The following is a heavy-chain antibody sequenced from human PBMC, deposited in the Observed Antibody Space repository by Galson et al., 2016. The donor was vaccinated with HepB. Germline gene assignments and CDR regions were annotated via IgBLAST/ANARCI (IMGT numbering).Heavy chain of an antibody. CDR1: GFNFRNYA. V-gene: IGHV3-33*01. D-gene: IGHD3-10*01. CDR2: IWHDGSNI. Sequence: SLRLSCAASGFNFRNYAMHWVRQAPGKGLEWVALIWHDGSNIYYADSVKGRFIISRDNSKNTVYLQMNSLRAEDTAVYYCARDLSGRSGLDYWGQGTLVTVPS. J-gene: IGHJ4*02. CDR3: ARDLSGRSGLDY.